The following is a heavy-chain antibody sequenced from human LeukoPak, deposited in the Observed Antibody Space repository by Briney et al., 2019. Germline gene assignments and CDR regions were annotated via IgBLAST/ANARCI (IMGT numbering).Heavy chain of an antibody. Sequence: GGSLRLSCAASGFTFSSYAMSWVRQAPGKGLEWVSAISGSGGSTYYADSVKGRFTISRDNAKNTLYLQMNSLRAEDTAVYYCAKDSSIAAGGFVDYWGQGILVTVSS. D-gene: IGHD6-13*01. CDR1: GFTFSSYA. J-gene: IGHJ4*02. V-gene: IGHV3-23*01. CDR3: AKDSSIAAGGFVDY. CDR2: ISGSGGST.